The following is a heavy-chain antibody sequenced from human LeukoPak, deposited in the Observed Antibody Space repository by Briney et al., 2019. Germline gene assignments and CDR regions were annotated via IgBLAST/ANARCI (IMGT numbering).Heavy chain of an antibody. CDR3: ARDKPYDFWSGYYWPDAFDI. D-gene: IGHD3-3*01. CDR2: IYYSGST. CDR1: GGSISSYY. J-gene: IGHJ3*02. V-gene: IGHV4-59*01. Sequence: SETLSLTCTVSGGSISSYYWSWIRQPPGKGLEWIGYIYYSGSTNYNPSLKSRVTISVDTSKNQFSLKLSSVTAADTAVYYCARDKPYDFWSGYYWPDAFDIWGQGTMVTVSS.